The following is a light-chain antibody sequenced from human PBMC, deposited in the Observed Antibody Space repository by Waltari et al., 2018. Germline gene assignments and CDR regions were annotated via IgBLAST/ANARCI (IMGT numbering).Light chain of an antibody. CDR3: ASYTDDTTFV. J-gene: IGLJ1*01. CDR1: TSDIGAYDY. Sequence: QSALTQPASVSGSPGLSVTISCSGTTSDIGAYDYVSWYRLLPGKAPELLIYDVTERPSVISPRFSGSKSGTTASLTISGLQAEDEGEYYCASYTDDTTFVFGTGTEVTVL. V-gene: IGLV2-14*03. CDR2: DVT.